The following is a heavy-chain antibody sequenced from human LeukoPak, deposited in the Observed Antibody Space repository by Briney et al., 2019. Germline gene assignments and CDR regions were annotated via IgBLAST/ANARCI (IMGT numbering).Heavy chain of an antibody. CDR1: GFTFTSYA. D-gene: IGHD5-12*01. J-gene: IGHJ4*02. Sequence: GGSLRLSCAASGFTFTSYAMNWVRQAPGKGLEWVSAVWRSGTTTYYADSVKGRFIISRDNSKNTLYLQMNSLRAEDTAVYYCAKGPTRDYDYWYYSDYWGQGTLVTVSS. CDR2: VWRSGTTT. V-gene: IGHV3-23*01. CDR3: AKGPTRDYDYWYYSDY.